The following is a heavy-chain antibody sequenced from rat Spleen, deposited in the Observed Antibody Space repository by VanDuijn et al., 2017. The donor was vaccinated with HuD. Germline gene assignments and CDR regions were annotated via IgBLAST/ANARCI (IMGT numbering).Heavy chain of an antibody. V-gene: IGHV5-25*01. CDR3: ARQEFGVPHYFDY. J-gene: IGHJ2*01. CDR1: GFTFSNYD. D-gene: IGHD4-3*01. CDR2: ISSSGGSI. Sequence: EVQLVESGGGLVQPGRSMKLSCAASGFTFSNYDMAWVRQGPTKGLEWVASISSSGGSIYYRDSVKGRFTVSRDNVKSILYLQMDRLRSEDTATYYCARQEFGVPHYFDYWGQGVMVTVSS.